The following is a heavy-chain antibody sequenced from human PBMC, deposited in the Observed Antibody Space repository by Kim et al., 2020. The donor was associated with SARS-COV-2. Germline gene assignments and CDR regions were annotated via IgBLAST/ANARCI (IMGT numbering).Heavy chain of an antibody. J-gene: IGHJ4*02. CDR1: GFTFGDYA. V-gene: IGHV3-49*03. CDR2: IRSKAYGGTT. Sequence: GGSLRLSCTASGFTFGDYAMSWFRQAPGKGLERVGFIRSKAYGGTTVYAASVKGRFTISRDDSKSIAYLHMNSLKTEDTAVFYCTRDMLHARYYYDSSGYLDYWGEGSLVTGSS. CDR3: TRDMLHARYYYDSSGYLDY. D-gene: IGHD3-22*01.